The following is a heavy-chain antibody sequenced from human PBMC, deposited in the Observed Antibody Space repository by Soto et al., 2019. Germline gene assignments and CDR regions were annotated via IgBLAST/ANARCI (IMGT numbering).Heavy chain of an antibody. CDR2: IYYSGST. D-gene: IGHD4-17*01. CDR1: GGSIRSYY. Sequence: PSETLSLTCTVSGGSIRSYYWSWIRQPPGKGLEWIGYIYYSGSTNYNPSLKSRVTISVDTSKNQFSLKLSSVTAADTAVYDCARLYGWASDDWGQGTLVTVSS. V-gene: IGHV4-59*08. J-gene: IGHJ4*02. CDR3: ARLYGWASDD.